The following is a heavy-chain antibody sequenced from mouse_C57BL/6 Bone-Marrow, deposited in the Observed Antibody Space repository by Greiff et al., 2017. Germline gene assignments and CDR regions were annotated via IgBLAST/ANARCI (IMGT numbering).Heavy chain of an antibody. Sequence: QVQLQQPGAELVRPGSSVKLSCKASGYTFTSYWMDWVKQRPGQGLEWIGNIYPSDSETHYNQKFKDKATLTVDKSSSTAYMQLSSLTSEDSAVYYCARGNWERFADWGQGALVTVSA. CDR3: ARGNWERFAD. CDR2: IYPSDSET. V-gene: IGHV1-61*01. D-gene: IGHD4-1*01. J-gene: IGHJ3*01. CDR1: GYTFTSYW.